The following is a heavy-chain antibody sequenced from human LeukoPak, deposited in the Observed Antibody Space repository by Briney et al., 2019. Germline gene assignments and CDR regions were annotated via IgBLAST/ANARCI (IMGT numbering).Heavy chain of an antibody. D-gene: IGHD4-17*01. J-gene: IGHJ4*02. V-gene: IGHV3-23*01. CDR1: GFTFSSFA. Sequence: GGSLRLSCAASGFTFSSFAMSWVRQAPGKGLEWVSAISGSGGSTYYADSVKGRFTISRDNSKNTLYLQMNSLRAEDTAVYYCTREPDYGDYPEPYDYWGQGTLVTVSS. CDR2: ISGSGGST. CDR3: TREPDYGDYPEPYDY.